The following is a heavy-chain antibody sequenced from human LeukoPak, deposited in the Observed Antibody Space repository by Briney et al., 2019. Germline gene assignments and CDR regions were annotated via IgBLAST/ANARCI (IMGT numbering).Heavy chain of an antibody. J-gene: IGHJ5*01. D-gene: IGHD3-22*01. CDR2: INWNGGGT. Sequence: GGSLRLSCTASGFTFEDHGMSWVRQGPGRGLEWVCGINWNGGGTGYVDSVKGRFTISRDNGKNSLYLQLDSLRADDTAFYYCARGHDSSAFHALDSWGHGTLVTVSS. CDR1: GFTFEDHG. V-gene: IGHV3-20*04. CDR3: ARGHDSSAFHALDS.